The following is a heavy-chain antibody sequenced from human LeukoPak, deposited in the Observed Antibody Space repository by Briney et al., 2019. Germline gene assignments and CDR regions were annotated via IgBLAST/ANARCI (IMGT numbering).Heavy chain of an antibody. CDR2: ISGSGGST. CDR1: GFTFSSYA. J-gene: IGHJ4*02. Sequence: GGSLRLSCAASGFTFSSYAMSWVRQAPGKGLEWVSAISGSGGSTYYADSVKGRFTISRDNSKNTLYLQMNSLRAEDTATYYCAKEYETYFYDNRQPFDYWGQGTLVTVSS. V-gene: IGHV3-23*01. CDR3: AKEYETYFYDNRQPFDY. D-gene: IGHD3-22*01.